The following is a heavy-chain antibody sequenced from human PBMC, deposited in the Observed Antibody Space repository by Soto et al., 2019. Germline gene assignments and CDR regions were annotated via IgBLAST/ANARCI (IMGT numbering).Heavy chain of an antibody. D-gene: IGHD2-2*01. J-gene: IGHJ6*02. CDR1: GYSFTKYG. V-gene: IGHV1-3*01. Sequence: ASVKVSCQTSGYSFTKYGLHWVRQAPGQRLEWMGWINPGNGDTKYSQKFQGRVTITRDTSATTAYMELSSLRSEDSAVFYCARTDCSSTSCYNYYYYGMDVWGQGTTVTVSS. CDR3: ARTDCSSTSCYNYYYYGMDV. CDR2: INPGNGDT.